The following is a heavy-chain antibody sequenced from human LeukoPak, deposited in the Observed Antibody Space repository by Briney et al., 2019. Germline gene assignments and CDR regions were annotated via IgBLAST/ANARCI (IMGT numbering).Heavy chain of an antibody. CDR1: GGSISSYY. CDR3: ARVHRWPYYFDY. D-gene: IGHD6-13*01. CDR2: IYYSGST. V-gene: IGHV4-59*01. J-gene: IGHJ4*02. Sequence: PSETLSLTCTVSGGSISSYYSSWIRQPPRNGLEWIGYIYYSGSTNYNPSLKSRVTITVDTSTNQFSLKLSSVTAADTAVYYCARVHRWPYYFDYWGQGTLVTVSS.